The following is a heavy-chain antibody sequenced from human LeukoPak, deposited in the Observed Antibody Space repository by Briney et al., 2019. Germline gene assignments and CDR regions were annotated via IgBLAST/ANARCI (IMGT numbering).Heavy chain of an antibody. J-gene: IGHJ5*02. CDR2: ISGRGGSA. Sequence: GGSLRLSCAASGFTFSDNAMTWVRQAPGKGLEWVSTISGRGGSAFYADSVKGRFTVSSDNSKNTPFLQMNSLRAEDTAIYYCAKRVLCQSWGQGTLVTVSS. V-gene: IGHV3-23*01. CDR3: AKRVLCQS. CDR1: GFTFSDNA. D-gene: IGHD2-8*01.